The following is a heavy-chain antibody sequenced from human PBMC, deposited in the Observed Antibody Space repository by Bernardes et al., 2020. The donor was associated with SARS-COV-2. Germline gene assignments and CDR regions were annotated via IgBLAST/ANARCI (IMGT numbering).Heavy chain of an antibody. Sequence: ASVKVSCKASGDTFTSYAFSWVRQAPGKGLEWVGGFDPENGETIYAQKFQGRATMTEDRSTDTAYMELSSLRNEDTAVYYCARVTVAGYFDCWGQGTLVTVSS. CDR3: ARVTVAGYFDC. V-gene: IGHV1-24*01. CDR2: FDPENGET. D-gene: IGHD6-19*01. CDR1: GDTFTSYA. J-gene: IGHJ4*02.